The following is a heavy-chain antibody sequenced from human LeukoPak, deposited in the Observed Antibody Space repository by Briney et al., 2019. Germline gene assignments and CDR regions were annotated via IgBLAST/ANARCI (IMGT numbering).Heavy chain of an antibody. CDR2: INHSGST. Sequence: PSETLSLTCAVYGGSFSGYYWSWIRQPPGKGLEWIGEINHSGSTNYNPSLKSRVTISVDTSKNQFSLKLSSVTAADTAVYYCARGGGKYYYDSSGYLSHWGRGTLVTVSS. J-gene: IGHJ4*02. V-gene: IGHV4-34*01. D-gene: IGHD3-22*01. CDR3: ARGGGKYYYDSSGYLSH. CDR1: GGSFSGYY.